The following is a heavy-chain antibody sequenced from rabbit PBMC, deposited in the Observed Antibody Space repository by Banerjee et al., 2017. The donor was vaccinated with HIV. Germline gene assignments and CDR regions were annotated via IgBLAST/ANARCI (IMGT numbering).Heavy chain of an antibody. CDR3: ARDRDGDAGYGSLAL. V-gene: IGHV1S45*01. D-gene: IGHD7-1*01. Sequence: QQQLEESGGDLVKPEGSLTLTCTASGFSFSNKDVMCWVRQAPGKGLEWIACINSGSSGNTYYASWAKGRFTISKTSSTTVTLQMTSLTVADTATYFCARDRDGDAGYGSLALWGPGTLVTVS. CDR1: GFSFSNKDV. CDR2: INSGSSGNT. J-gene: IGHJ4*01.